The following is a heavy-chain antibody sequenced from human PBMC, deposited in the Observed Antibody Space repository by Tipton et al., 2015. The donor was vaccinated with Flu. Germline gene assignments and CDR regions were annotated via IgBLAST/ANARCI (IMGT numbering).Heavy chain of an antibody. CDR2: MNPNSGNT. CDR1: GYTFTSYD. CDR3: ARRYDFWSCYYRPVYYYYGMDV. V-gene: IGHV1-8*01. D-gene: IGHD3-3*01. Sequence: QLVQSGAEVKKPGASVKVSCKASGYTFTSYDINWVRQATGQGLEWMGWMNPNSGNTGYAQKFQGRVTMTRNTSISTAYMELSSLRSEDTAVYYCARRYDFWSCYYRPVYYYYGMDVWGQGTTVTVSS. J-gene: IGHJ6*02.